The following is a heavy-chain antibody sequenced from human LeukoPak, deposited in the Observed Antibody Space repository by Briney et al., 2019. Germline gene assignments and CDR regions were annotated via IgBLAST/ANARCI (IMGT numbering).Heavy chain of an antibody. CDR1: TYSMSNDNW. J-gene: IGHJ5*02. CDR2: IQSGGST. CDR3: AKINGGRSGWYRHWCDP. Sequence: SETLSLTCAVSTYSMSNDNWWGWSRQPPGKGLEWIGYIQSGGSTYYNPSLKSRLTMSVDTSKNELKLRSVTVVGTAVYCCAKINGGRSGWYRHWCDPWGQGTLVSVSS. D-gene: IGHD6-19*01. V-gene: IGHV4-28*01.